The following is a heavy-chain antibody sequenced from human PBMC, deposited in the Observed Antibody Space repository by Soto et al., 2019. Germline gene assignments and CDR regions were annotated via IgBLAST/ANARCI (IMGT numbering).Heavy chain of an antibody. CDR3: ASWASSYSSVWYRVEYFQH. Sequence: SETLSLTCPVSAGSISSYYWSWIRQPAGKGLEWIGDIYPSGSTNYNPSLKSRVTMSVDTSKNQFSLKLSSVTAADTAVYYCASWASSYSSVWYRVEYFQHWGQGTLVTVAS. CDR1: AGSISSYY. J-gene: IGHJ1*01. CDR2: IYPSGST. V-gene: IGHV4-4*07. D-gene: IGHD6-19*01.